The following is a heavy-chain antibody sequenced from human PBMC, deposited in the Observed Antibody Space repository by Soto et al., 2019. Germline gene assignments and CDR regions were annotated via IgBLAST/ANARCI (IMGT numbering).Heavy chain of an antibody. J-gene: IGHJ6*03. CDR1: GFTFDDYA. V-gene: IGHV3-9*01. CDR3: AKAVVNSGGLEDYYYYYYMDV. D-gene: IGHD1-1*01. Sequence: GGSLRLSCAASGFTFDDYAMHWVRQAPGKGLEWVSGISWNSGSIGYVDSVKGRFTICRGKAKNSLDLPMNSLRAEDTALYYCAKAVVNSGGLEDYYYYYYMDVWGKGTTVTVSS. CDR2: ISWNSGSI.